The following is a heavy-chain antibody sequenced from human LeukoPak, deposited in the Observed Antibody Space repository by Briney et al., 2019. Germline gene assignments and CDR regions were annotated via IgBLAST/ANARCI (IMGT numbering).Heavy chain of an antibody. Sequence: GESLKISCKASGYRFTTDYIGWVRQMPGKGLEWMGIIHPGDSETRYSPSFQGQVTISADKSISTAYLQWSSLKASDTAMYYCARRPSIRTRQGGLDYWGQGTLVTVSS. J-gene: IGHJ4*02. V-gene: IGHV5-51*01. CDR2: IHPGDSET. CDR3: ARRPSIRTRQGGLDY. CDR1: GYRFTTDY. D-gene: IGHD6-6*01.